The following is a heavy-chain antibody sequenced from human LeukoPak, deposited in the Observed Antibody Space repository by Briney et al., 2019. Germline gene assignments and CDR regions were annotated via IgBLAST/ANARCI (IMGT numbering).Heavy chain of an antibody. CDR2: ISAYNGNT. Sequence: ASVKVSCKASGYTFTSYGISWVRQAPGQGLEWMGWISAYNGNTNYAQKPQGRVTMTTDTSTSTAYMELRSLGSDDTAVYYCARDAMVRGVIRGLDYYYYGMDVWGQGTTVTVSS. D-gene: IGHD3-10*01. CDR1: GYTFTSYG. CDR3: ARDAMVRGVIRGLDYYYYGMDV. V-gene: IGHV1-18*01. J-gene: IGHJ6*02.